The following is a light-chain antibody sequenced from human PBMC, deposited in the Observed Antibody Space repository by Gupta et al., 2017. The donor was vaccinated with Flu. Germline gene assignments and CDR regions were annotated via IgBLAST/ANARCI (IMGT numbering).Light chain of an antibody. CDR3: CSYAGSGLWV. CDR1: SSDVGNYNL. CDR2: EVS. Sequence: TSSDVGNYNLVSWYQQHPGKGPKLMIYEVSKRPSGISPRFSGSKSGSTASLTVSGLQAEDEADYYCCSYAGSGLWVFGGGTKLTAL. J-gene: IGLJ3*02. V-gene: IGLV2-23*02.